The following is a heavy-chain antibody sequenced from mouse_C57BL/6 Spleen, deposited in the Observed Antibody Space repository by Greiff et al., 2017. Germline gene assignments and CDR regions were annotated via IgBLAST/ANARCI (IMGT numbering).Heavy chain of an antibody. CDR3: TRRSNYWFAD. V-gene: IGHV1-15*01. Sequence: VKLQESGAELVRPGASVTLSCKASGYTFTDYEMHWVKQTPVHGLEWIGAIDPETGGTAYNQKFKGKAILTADKSSSTAYMELRSLTSEDSAVYYCTRRSNYWFADWGQGTLVTVSA. CDR2: IDPETGGT. CDR1: GYTFTDYE. J-gene: IGHJ3*01. D-gene: IGHD2-5*01.